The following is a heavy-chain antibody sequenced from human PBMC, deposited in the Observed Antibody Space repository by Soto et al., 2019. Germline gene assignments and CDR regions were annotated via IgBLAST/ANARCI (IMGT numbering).Heavy chain of an antibody. J-gene: IGHJ4*02. V-gene: IGHV4-30-2*01. CDR2: IYHSGST. CDR1: GSSISSGGYS. CDR3: ARGPSFGR. D-gene: IGHD3-3*01. Sequence: PAETLSPTYAVSGSSISSGGYSWSWTPQPPGKGLEWIGYIYHSGSTYYNPALKSRVTISVDRSKNQFSLKLSSVTAADTAMYYCARGPSFGRWGQGTLVSVSS.